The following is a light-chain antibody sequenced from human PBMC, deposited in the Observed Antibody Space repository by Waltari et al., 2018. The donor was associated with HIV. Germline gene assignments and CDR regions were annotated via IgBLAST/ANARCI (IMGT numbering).Light chain of an antibody. CDR1: SSDVGCYQY. J-gene: IGLJ2*01. Sequence: QSALSQPASVSGSFGQSITISCTGTSSDVGCYQYVSWYQQQPGKAPKLLISEVSNRPSGVSSRFSGSKSGNTASLTIFWLQAEDEADYYCSSYTNRDTVVFGGGTKLTVV. V-gene: IGLV2-14*03. CDR3: SSYTNRDTVV. CDR2: EVS.